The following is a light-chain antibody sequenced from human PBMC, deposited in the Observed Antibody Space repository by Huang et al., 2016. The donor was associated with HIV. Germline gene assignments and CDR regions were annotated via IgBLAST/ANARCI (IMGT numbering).Light chain of an antibody. J-gene: IGKJ1*01. Sequence: EIVMTQSPATLSASPGERITLSCRASQSVNNNLAWYQQKPGQAPRLLMYGASTRAAGIPARFSGSGSGTEFTLTISSLQSEDFAVYFCQHDNNVPPSRSFGQGTRVEIK. CDR3: QHDNNVPPSRS. CDR1: QSVNNN. V-gene: IGKV3-15*01. CDR2: GAS.